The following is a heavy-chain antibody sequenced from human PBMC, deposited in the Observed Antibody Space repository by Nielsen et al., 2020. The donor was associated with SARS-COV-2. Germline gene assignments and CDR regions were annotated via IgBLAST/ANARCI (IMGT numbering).Heavy chain of an antibody. CDR3: ARDNQEGYFQH. V-gene: IGHV1-2*02. CDR1: GYTFTGYY. Sequence: ASVKVSCKASGYTFTGYYMHWVRQAPGQGLEWMGWINPNSGGTNYAQKFQGRVTMTRDTSTSTVYMELSSLRSEDTAVYYCARDNQEGYFQHWGQGTLVTVSS. CDR2: INPNSGGT. J-gene: IGHJ1*01.